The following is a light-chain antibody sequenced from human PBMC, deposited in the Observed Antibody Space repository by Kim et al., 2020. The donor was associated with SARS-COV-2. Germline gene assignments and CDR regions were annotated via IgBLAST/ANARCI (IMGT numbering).Light chain of an antibody. Sequence: DIVMTQSPDSLAVSLGERATINCKSSQNVLYNSNNKNYLAWYQQKPGQPPKLLIYWASTRESGVPDRFSGSGSGTDFTLTISSLQAEDVAVYYCQQYYSVPPTFGPGTKVDIK. J-gene: IGKJ3*01. CDR2: WAS. CDR1: QNVLYNSNNKNY. V-gene: IGKV4-1*01. CDR3: QQYYSVPPT.